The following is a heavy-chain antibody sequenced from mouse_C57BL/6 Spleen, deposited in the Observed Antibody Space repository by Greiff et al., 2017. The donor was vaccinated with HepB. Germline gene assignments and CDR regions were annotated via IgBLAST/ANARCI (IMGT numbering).Heavy chain of an antibody. CDR2: ISSGGSYT. D-gene: IGHD2-1*01. CDR1: GFTFSSYG. Sequence: EVKLMESGGDLVKPGGSLKLSCAASGFTFSSYGMSWVRQTPDKRLEWVATISSGGSYTSYPDSVKGRFTSSRDNAKNTLYLQMSSLKSEDTAMYYCASYGNYFDYWGQGTTLTVSS. J-gene: IGHJ2*01. CDR3: ASYGNYFDY. V-gene: IGHV5-6*01.